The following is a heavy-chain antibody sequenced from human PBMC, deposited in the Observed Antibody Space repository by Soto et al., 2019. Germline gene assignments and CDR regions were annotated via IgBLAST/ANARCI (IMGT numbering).Heavy chain of an antibody. J-gene: IGHJ6*02. V-gene: IGHV1-58*01. D-gene: IGHD2-15*01. CDR3: ATVGYCSGGSCSDYYYYYYGMDL. CDR2: IVVGSGNT. CDR1: GFTFSTSA. Sequence: ASVKVSCKASGFTFSTSAVQWVRQARGQRLEWIGWIVVGSGNTNYAQKIQERVTITRDMSTSTVYMELSSLRSEDTAVYFCATVGYCSGGSCSDYYYYYYGMDLWGQGTTVTVSS.